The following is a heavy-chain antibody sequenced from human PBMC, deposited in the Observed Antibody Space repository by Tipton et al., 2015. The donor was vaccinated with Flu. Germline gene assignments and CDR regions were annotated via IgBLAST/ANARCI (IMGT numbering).Heavy chain of an antibody. CDR2: IYYGGST. D-gene: IGHD6-19*01. J-gene: IGHJ4*02. Sequence: TLSLTCTVSGDSLTSGDYFWSWIRQTPGKGLEWIGYIYYGGSTFYNPSLESRVSMSIDTSKNRFSLNLYSMTAADTAVYYCARDNTRIRNFFDSSGRYLDSWGPGTLVTVSS. CDR3: ARDNTRIRNFFDSSGRYLDS. CDR1: GDSLTSGDYF. V-gene: IGHV4-30-4*01.